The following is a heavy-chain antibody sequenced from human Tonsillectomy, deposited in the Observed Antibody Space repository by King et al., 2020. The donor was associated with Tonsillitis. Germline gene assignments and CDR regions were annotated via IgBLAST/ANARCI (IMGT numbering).Heavy chain of an antibody. V-gene: IGHV3-7*01. CDR1: GFTFTSYW. D-gene: IGHD3-10*01. J-gene: IGHJ6*02. CDR3: ARDHEEPLFRGVKFINYYGMDV. Sequence: VQLVESGGDLVQPGGSLRLSCAASGFTFTSYWMSWVRQAPGKGLEWVANIKQDGSEKYYVDSVKGRFTISRDNAKKSLYLKMNSLRAADTAVYYCARDHEEPLFRGVKFINYYGMDVWGRGTTVTVSS. CDR2: IKQDGSEK.